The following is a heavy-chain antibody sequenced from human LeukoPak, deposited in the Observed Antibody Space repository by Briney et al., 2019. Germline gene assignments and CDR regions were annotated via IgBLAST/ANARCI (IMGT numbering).Heavy chain of an antibody. V-gene: IGHV1-24*01. CDR1: GYTLIELS. D-gene: IGHD2-21*01. CDR3: ATSDSPVSPFFHS. CDR2: FNPKDGET. Sequence: GASVKVSCKVSGYTLIELSMHWVRQGPGKGLEWMGTFNPKDGETVYAQKFQGRVSMTEDTSTDTGYMELSSLRSEDTAVYYCATSDSPVSPFFHSWGQGTLVTVSS. J-gene: IGHJ4*02.